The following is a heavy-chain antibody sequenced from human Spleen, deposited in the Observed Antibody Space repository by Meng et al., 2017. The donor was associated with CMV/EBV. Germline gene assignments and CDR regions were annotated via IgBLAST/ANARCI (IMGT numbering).Heavy chain of an antibody. CDR1: GYTFTSYG. Sequence: SVKVSCKAPGYTFTSYGISWVRQAPGQGLEWMGWISAYNGNTNYAQKLQGRVTMTTDTSTSTAYMELRSLRSDDTAVYYCARDYAGTGDGMDVWGQGTTVTVSS. J-gene: IGHJ6*02. D-gene: IGHD3-10*01. V-gene: IGHV1-18*01. CDR3: ARDYAGTGDGMDV. CDR2: ISAYNGNT.